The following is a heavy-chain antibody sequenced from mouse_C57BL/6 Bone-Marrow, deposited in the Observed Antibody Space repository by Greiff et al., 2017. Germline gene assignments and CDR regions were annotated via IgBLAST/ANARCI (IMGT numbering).Heavy chain of an antibody. J-gene: IGHJ4*01. Sequence: VKLVESGPGLVAPSQSLSITCTVSGFSLTSYGVHWVRQPPGKGLEWLVVIWSDGSTTYNSALKSRLSISKDNSKSQVFLKMNSLQTDDTAMYYRGRHGYDYRGGAMDYWGQGTSVTVSS. CDR3: GRHGYDYRGGAMDY. D-gene: IGHD2-4*01. CDR2: IWSDGST. V-gene: IGHV2-6-1*01. CDR1: GFSLTSYG.